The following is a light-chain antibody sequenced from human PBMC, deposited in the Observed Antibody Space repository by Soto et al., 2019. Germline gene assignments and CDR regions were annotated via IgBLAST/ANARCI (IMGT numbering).Light chain of an antibody. V-gene: IGKV1-6*01. CDR2: AAS. CDR3: LQDNNYPLT. CDR1: QGIGND. Sequence: AIQMTQSPSSLSASVGDRVTITCRASQGIGNDLGWYQQKSGKAPKLLIYAASNLQSGVPSRFSGSGSGTEFTLTISGLQPEDVATYYCLQDNNYPLTFGGGTKVEI. J-gene: IGKJ4*01.